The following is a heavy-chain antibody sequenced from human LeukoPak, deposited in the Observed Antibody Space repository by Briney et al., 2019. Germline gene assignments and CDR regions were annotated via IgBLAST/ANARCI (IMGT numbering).Heavy chain of an antibody. CDR1: GFTFSSYA. V-gene: IGHV3-23*01. CDR2: ISGSGTSA. Sequence: PGGSLRLSCAASGFTFSSYAMTWVRQAPGEGLQWVSGISGSGTSAYYADSVRGRFTISRDNSKNTLYLQMNSLRAEDTAVYYCAKAGVWFGELLPFDYWGQGTLVTVSS. CDR3: AKAGVWFGELLPFDY. J-gene: IGHJ4*02. D-gene: IGHD3-10*01.